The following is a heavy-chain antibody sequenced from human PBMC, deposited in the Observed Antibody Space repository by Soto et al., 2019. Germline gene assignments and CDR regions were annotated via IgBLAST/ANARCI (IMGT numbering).Heavy chain of an antibody. D-gene: IGHD2-15*01. J-gene: IGHJ3*02. V-gene: IGHV3-74*01. CDR2: INSDGSST. CDR3: ARGRWTVVAPPGGAFDI. Sequence: GGSLRLSCAASGCTFSSYWMHWVRQAPGKGLVWVSRINSDGSSTSYADSVKGRFTISRDNAKNTLYLQMNSLRAEDTAVYYCARGRWTVVAPPGGAFDIWGQGTMVTVSS. CDR1: GCTFSSYW.